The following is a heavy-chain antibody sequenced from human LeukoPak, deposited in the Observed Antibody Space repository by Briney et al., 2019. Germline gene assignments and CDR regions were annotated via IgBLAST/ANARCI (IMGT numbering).Heavy chain of an antibody. CDR2: ISAYNGNT. Sequence: SVKVSCKASGYTFTSYGISWVRQAPGQGLEWMGWISAYNGNTNYAQKLQGRVTMTTDTSTSTAYVELRSLRSDDTAVYYCGSSSDYYGMDVWGQGTTVTVSS. J-gene: IGHJ6*02. D-gene: IGHD6-6*01. V-gene: IGHV1-18*01. CDR1: GYTFTSYG. CDR3: GSSSDYYGMDV.